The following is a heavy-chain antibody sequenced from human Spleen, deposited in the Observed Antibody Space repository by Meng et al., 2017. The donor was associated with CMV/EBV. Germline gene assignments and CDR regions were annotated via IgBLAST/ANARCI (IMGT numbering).Heavy chain of an antibody. J-gene: IGHJ4*02. CDR3: AREDYFDGSGVDY. CDR1: GFTFTGYY. Sequence: KAVGFTFTGYYSYWVRQAPGQGLEWMGRINPHSGGAKYAQRFQGRVTMSRDTSISTAYMELSGLTSDDTALYYCAREDYFDGSGVDYWGQGTLVTVSS. D-gene: IGHD3-22*01. V-gene: IGHV1-2*06. CDR2: INPHSGGA.